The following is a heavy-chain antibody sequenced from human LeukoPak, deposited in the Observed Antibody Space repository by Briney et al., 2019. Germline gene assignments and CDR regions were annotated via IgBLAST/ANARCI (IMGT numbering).Heavy chain of an antibody. CDR2: IYHSGTA. CDR3: ARDGVSPLWTY. CDR1: GGSLNGYY. V-gene: IGHV4-34*01. Sequence: SETLSLTCAVSGGSLNGYYWNWIRQSPVKGPEWIGSIYHSGTAYYNPSLQSRVTISVDTSKNRFSLRLSSMTAVDTAIYYCARDGVSPLWTYWGQGSLVTVSS. D-gene: IGHD1-1*01. J-gene: IGHJ4*02.